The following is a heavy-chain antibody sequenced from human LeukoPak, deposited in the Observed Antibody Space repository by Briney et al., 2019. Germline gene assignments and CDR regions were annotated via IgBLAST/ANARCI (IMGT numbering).Heavy chain of an antibody. Sequence: ASVKVSCKASGYTFTKYLLHWVRRAPGQSLEWMGWINSAKDDIKYSQKFQDRVTITSDTSASTAYVELRRLASEDTAMYYCARGRGSYSLDYWGQGTLVTVSS. J-gene: IGHJ4*02. CDR1: GYTFTKYL. D-gene: IGHD1-26*01. CDR2: INSAKDDI. V-gene: IGHV1-3*01. CDR3: ARGRGSYSLDY.